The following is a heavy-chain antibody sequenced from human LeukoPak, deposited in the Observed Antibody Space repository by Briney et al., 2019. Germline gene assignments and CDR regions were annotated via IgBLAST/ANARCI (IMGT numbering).Heavy chain of an antibody. CDR3: AKDLRYYGSGGFGFDP. CDR1: GFTFSNYW. J-gene: IGHJ5*02. V-gene: IGHV3-7*01. CDR2: INQDGSLK. Sequence: GGSLRLSCGASGFTFSNYWMSWVRQAPGKGLEWVASINQDGSLKNDVDSLEGRFTISRDNAKSSVFLQMNSLRAEDTAVYYCAKDLRYYGSGGFGFDPWGQGTLVTVSS. D-gene: IGHD3-10*01.